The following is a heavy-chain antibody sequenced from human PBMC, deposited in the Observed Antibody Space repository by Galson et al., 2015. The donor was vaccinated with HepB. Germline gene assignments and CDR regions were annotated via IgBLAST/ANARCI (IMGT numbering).Heavy chain of an antibody. CDR1: GFKFSDYY. CDR2: ITSRGTYT. Sequence: SLRLSCAASGFKFSDYYMSWIRQAPGKGLEWVSKITSRGTYTDYADSVKGRFTVSRDNARNSLYLEMNGLRIDDTAVYYCARDSVGDYSDSWGQGTLVTVSS. J-gene: IGHJ4*02. CDR3: ARDSVGDYSDS. D-gene: IGHD1-26*01. V-gene: IGHV3-11*06.